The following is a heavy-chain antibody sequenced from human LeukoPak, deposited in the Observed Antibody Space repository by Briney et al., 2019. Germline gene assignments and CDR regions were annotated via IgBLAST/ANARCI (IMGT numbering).Heavy chain of an antibody. D-gene: IGHD3-22*01. V-gene: IGHV1-69*05. CDR2: IIPIFGTA. CDR1: GGTFSSYA. Sequence: ASVKVSCKASGGTFSSYAISWVRQAPGQGLEWRGRIIPIFGTANYAQKFQGRVTITTDESTSTAYMELSSLRSEDTAVYYCARNYYDSSGYFDYWGQGTLVTVSS. CDR3: ARNYYDSSGYFDY. J-gene: IGHJ4*02.